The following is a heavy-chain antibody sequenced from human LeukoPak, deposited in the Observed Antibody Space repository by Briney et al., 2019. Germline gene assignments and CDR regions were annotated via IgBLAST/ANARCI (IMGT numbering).Heavy chain of an antibody. V-gene: IGHV1-2*02. CDR1: GYTFTDYY. D-gene: IGHD2-2*01. J-gene: IGHJ4*02. CDR2: INPNDGDT. Sequence: ASVKVPCKASGYTFTDYYMHWVRQAPGQGFEWMGWINPNDGDTNYAQKFQGRVTMTRDTSISTAHMEVSRLRSDDTAVYYCARANFLYCSSSTCLFDYWGQGTLVTVSS. CDR3: ARANFLYCSSSTCLFDY.